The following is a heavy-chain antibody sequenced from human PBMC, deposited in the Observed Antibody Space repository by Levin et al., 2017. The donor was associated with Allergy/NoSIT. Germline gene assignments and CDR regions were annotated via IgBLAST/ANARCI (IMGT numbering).Heavy chain of an antibody. CDR3: AKDLAAPPYYYYYGMDV. J-gene: IGHJ6*02. CDR2: ISWNSGSI. V-gene: IGHV3-9*01. CDR1: GFTFDDYA. Sequence: LSLTCAASGFTFDDYAMHWVRPAPGKGLEWVSGISWNSGSIGYADSVKGRFTISRDNAKNSLYLQMNSLRAEDTALYYCAKDLAAPPYYYYYGMDVWGQGTTVTVSS. D-gene: IGHD6-25*01.